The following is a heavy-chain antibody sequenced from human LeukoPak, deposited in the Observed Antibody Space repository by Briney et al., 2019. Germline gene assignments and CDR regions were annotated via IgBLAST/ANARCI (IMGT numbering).Heavy chain of an antibody. CDR1: GFALRRYG. CDR3: ARLADDYGSGSYYNDH. CDR2: IWYDGSQK. V-gene: IGHV3-33*01. J-gene: IGHJ4*02. Sequence: GGSLRLSCAASGFALRRYGMQWVRQAPGKGLGWVAVIWYDGSQKYYGQSVKGRFTISRDNSKNTLDLQMDSLRAEDTAVYYCARLADDYGSGSYYNDHWGQGALVIVSS. D-gene: IGHD3-10*01.